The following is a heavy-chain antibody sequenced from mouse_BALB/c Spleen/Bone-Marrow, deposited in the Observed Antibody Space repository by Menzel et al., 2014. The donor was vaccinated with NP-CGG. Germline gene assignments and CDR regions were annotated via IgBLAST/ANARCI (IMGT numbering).Heavy chain of an antibody. CDR2: IRAGGST. D-gene: IGHD3-1*01. CDR1: GFSLTSYG. CDR3: ARDRGPPY. Sequence: QVHVKQSGPGLVAPSQSLSITCTVSGFSLTSYGVHWVRQPPGKGLEWLGVIRAGGSTNYNSALMSRLSISKDNSKSQVFLKMNSLQTDDTAMYYCARDRGPPYWGQGTLVTVSA. J-gene: IGHJ3*01. V-gene: IGHV2-9*02.